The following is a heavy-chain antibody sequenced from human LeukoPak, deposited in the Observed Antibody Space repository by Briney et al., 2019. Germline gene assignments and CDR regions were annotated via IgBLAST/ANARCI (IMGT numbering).Heavy chain of an antibody. J-gene: IGHJ4*02. CDR2: ISSSSSTI. Sequence: PGGSLRLSCAASGFTFSSYSMNWVRQAPGKGLEWVSYISSSSSTIYYADSVKGRFTISRDNAKNSLYLQMNSLRAEDTAVYYCARAGPYYDSSGYYHFLDYWGQGTLVTDSS. D-gene: IGHD3-22*01. CDR1: GFTFSSYS. CDR3: ARAGPYYDSSGYYHFLDY. V-gene: IGHV3-48*01.